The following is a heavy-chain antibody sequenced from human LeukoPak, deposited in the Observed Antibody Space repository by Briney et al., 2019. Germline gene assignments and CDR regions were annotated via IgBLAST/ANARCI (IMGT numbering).Heavy chain of an antibody. J-gene: IGHJ4*02. CDR3: ARQALWFFDH. V-gene: IGHV4-39*01. CDR2: ISYGGST. CDR1: GGSISSNSNY. Sequence: PSETLSLTCTVSGGSISSNSNYWAWIRQPPGRGLEWIGSISYGGSTYYSPSLESRATISVDTSKNQFSLRLSSVTAADTAVYYCARQALWFFDHWGQGTLVTVSS. D-gene: IGHD2-21*01.